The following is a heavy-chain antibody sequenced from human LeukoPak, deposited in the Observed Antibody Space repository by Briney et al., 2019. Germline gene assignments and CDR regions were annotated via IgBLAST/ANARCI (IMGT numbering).Heavy chain of an antibody. CDR3: ATAVAGTGIHY. D-gene: IGHD6-19*01. Sequence: GGSLRLYCAASGFTFSSYWVHWVRQAPGKGLVWVSRINTDGSSTSYADSVKGRFTISRDNAKNTLYLQMNSLRAEDTAVYYCATAVAGTGIHYWGQGTLVTVSS. V-gene: IGHV3-74*01. CDR2: INTDGSST. J-gene: IGHJ4*02. CDR1: GFTFSSYW.